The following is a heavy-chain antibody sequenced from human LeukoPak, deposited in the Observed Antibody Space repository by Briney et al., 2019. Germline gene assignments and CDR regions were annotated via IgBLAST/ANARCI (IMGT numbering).Heavy chain of an antibody. CDR3: ATFGLVAAIDS. CDR1: GFTFDDYA. J-gene: IGHJ5*01. Sequence: PGGSLRLSCAASGFTFDDYAMHWVRQAPGKGLEWVSLISGDGGSAYYADSVRGQFTISRDNAKNSLYLQMNSLRAEDTAIYYCATFGLVAAIDSWGQGTLVTVSS. V-gene: IGHV3-43*02. D-gene: IGHD5-12*01. CDR2: ISGDGGSA.